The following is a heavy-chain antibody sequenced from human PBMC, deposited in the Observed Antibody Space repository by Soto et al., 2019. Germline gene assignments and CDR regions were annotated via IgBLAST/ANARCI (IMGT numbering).Heavy chain of an antibody. D-gene: IGHD5-18*01. CDR2: IYYSGST. J-gene: IGHJ6*02. CDR1: GGSIRSGDYY. CDR3: ARDHRIQLWLGYYYYYGMDV. V-gene: IGHV4-30-4*01. Sequence: SETLSLTCTVSGGSIRSGDYYWSWIRQPPGKGLEWIGYIYYSGSTYYNPSLKSRVTISVDTSKNQFSLKLSSVTAADTAVYYCARDHRIQLWLGYYYYYGMDVWGQGTTVTVSS.